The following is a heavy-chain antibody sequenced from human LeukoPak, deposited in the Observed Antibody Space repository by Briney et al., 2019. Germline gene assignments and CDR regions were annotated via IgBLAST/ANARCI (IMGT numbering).Heavy chain of an antibody. J-gene: IGHJ4*02. CDR2: TSGSGGST. D-gene: IGHD6-13*01. CDR1: AFTFSSNA. CDR3: AKDRDSSSWFDY. Sequence: AGSMTLSCAAAAFTFSSNAMSCVRPAPGKGLEWVSATSGSGGSTYYADSVKGRFTISRDNSKNTLYLQMNSLRAEDTAVYYCAKDRDSSSWFDYWGQGTLVTVSS. V-gene: IGHV3-23*01.